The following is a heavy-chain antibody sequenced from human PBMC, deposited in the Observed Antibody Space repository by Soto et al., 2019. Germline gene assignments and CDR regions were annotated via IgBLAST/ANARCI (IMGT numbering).Heavy chain of an antibody. CDR3: VGGTGWLMDT. CDR1: GFSFSNYW. D-gene: IGHD6-19*01. V-gene: IGHV3-7*03. Sequence: GGSLRLSCAASGFSFSNYWMNWVRLAPGKGPEWVANIRKDGSGKIYVGSVEGRFTISRDNAKNSLFLQMNNLRADDTAMYYCVGGTGWLMDTWGQGTQVTVYS. CDR2: IRKDGSGK. J-gene: IGHJ5*02.